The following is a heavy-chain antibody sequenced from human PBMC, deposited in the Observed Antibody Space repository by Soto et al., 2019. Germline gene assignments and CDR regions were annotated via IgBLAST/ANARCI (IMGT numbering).Heavy chain of an antibody. Sequence: SETLSLTCTVSGGSISSYYWSWIRQPPGKGLEWIGYIYYSGSTYYNPSLKSRVTISVDTSKNQFSLKLSSVTAADTAVYYCATNYAYYYYYGMDVWGQGTTVTVSS. J-gene: IGHJ6*02. V-gene: IGHV4-59*04. D-gene: IGHD4-4*01. CDR3: ATNYAYYYYYGMDV. CDR1: GGSISSYY. CDR2: IYYSGST.